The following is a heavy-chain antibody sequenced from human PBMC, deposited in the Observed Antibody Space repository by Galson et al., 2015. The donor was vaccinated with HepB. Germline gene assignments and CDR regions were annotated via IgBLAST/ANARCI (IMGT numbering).Heavy chain of an antibody. Sequence: SLRLSCAASGFTFSSYAMHWVRQAPGKGLEWVAVISYDGSNKYYADSVKGRFTISRDNSKNTLYLQMNSLRAEDTAVYYCARDGTGSRDGYKSPPDYWGQGTLVTVSS. CDR3: ARDGTGSRDGYKSPPDY. J-gene: IGHJ4*02. V-gene: IGHV3-30*04. CDR2: ISYDGSNK. D-gene: IGHD5-24*01. CDR1: GFTFSSYA.